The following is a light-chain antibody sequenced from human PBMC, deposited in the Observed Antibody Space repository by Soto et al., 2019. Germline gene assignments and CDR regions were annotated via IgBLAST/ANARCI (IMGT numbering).Light chain of an antibody. CDR2: GAS. J-gene: IGKJ4*01. Sequence: EIVMTQSPATLSVSPGERATLSCRASQSVSSNLAWYQQKPGQAPRLLIFGASTRATGIPARFGGSGSGTEFTLTISSLQSEDFAVYHGQQYKTWPLTFGGGTKVEIK. V-gene: IGKV3-15*01. CDR3: QQYKTWPLT. CDR1: QSVSSN.